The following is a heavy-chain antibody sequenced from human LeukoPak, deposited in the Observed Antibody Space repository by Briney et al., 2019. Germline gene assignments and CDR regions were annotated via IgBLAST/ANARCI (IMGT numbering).Heavy chain of an antibody. V-gene: IGHV4-34*01. CDR1: GGSFSGYY. Sequence: SETLSLTCAVYGGSFSGYYWSWIRQPPGKGLEWIGEINHSGSTNNNPSHKSRVTISVDTSKNQFSLKLSSVTAADTAVYYCALPYYYDSSGLSSDYWGQGTLVTVSS. J-gene: IGHJ4*02. CDR3: ALPYYYDSSGLSSDY. D-gene: IGHD3-22*01. CDR2: INHSGST.